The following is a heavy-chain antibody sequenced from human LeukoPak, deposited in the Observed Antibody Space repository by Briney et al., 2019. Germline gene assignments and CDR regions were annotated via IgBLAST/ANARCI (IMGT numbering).Heavy chain of an antibody. CDR1: GFTFSSYG. D-gene: IGHD3-9*01. V-gene: IGHV3-23*01. CDR3: AKSTGYLSGTVKPFDY. J-gene: IGHJ4*02. Sequence: GGSLRLSCAASGFTFSSYGMSWVRQAPGKGLEWVSTISGSGGSTYYADSVKGRFTISRDNSKNPLHLQMNSLRAADTAVYYCAKSTGYLSGTVKPFDYWGQGTLVTVSS. CDR2: ISGSGGST.